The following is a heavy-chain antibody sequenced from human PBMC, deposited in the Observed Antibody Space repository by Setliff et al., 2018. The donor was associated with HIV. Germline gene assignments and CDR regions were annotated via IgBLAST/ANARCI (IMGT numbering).Heavy chain of an antibody. Sequence: GESLKISCEGSGYSFSRYWIGWVRQMPGKGLEWMGVIYPGDSSSKYSPSFQGQVTISVDTSISTAYLQWNSLKASDTAIYYCARHPIHTYGYGAFDFWGQGTLVTVPQ. CDR1: GYSFSRYW. CDR2: IYPGDSSS. CDR3: ARHPIHTYGYGAFDF. D-gene: IGHD5-18*01. V-gene: IGHV5-51*01. J-gene: IGHJ4*02.